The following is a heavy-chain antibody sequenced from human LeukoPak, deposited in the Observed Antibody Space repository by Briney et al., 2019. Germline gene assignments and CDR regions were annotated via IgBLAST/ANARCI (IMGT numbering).Heavy chain of an antibody. Sequence: PSETLSLTCTVSGGSIIGYFWHWIRQPAGKGLEWIGRVHISETTIYNPSLKSRVTMSVDTSNNHFSLNLSSVTAADTAVYYCARCYRISEIRFFEWLLDYWGQGYLVTVSS. CDR2: VHISETT. D-gene: IGHD3-3*01. V-gene: IGHV4-4*07. CDR1: GGSIIGYF. CDR3: ARCYRISEIRFFEWLLDY. J-gene: IGHJ4*02.